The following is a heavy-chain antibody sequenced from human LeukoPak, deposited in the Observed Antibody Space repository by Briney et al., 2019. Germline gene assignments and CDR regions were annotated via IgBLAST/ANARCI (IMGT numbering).Heavy chain of an antibody. D-gene: IGHD5-12*01. V-gene: IGHV3-23*01. CDR2: ISGSGGST. J-gene: IGHJ4*02. Sequence: ETLSLTCTVSGGSISSSSYYWGWIRQPPGKGLEWVSAISGSGGSTYYADSVKGRFTISRDNAKNSLYLQMNSLRAEDTAVYYCARGMSSGSDFDYWGQGTLVTVSS. CDR3: ARGMSSGSDFDY. CDR1: GGSISSSSYY.